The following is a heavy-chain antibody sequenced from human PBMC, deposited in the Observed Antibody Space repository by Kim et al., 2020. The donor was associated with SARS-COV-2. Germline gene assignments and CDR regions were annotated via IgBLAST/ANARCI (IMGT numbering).Heavy chain of an antibody. J-gene: IGHJ6*02. V-gene: IGHV1-69*13. CDR3: ARDGGRDVVVPAAMLWMAYYYYGMDV. CDR1: GGTFSSYA. Sequence: SVKVSCKASGGTFSSYAISWVRQAPGQGLEWMGGIIPIFGTANYAQKFQGRVTITADESTSTAYMELSSLRSEDTAVYYCARDGGRDVVVPAAMLWMAYYYYGMDVWGQGTTVTVSS. CDR2: IIPIFGTA. D-gene: IGHD2-2*01.